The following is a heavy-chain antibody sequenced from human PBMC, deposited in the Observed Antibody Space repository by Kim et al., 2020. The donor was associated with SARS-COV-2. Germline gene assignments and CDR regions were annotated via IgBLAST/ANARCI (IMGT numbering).Heavy chain of an antibody. D-gene: IGHD6-13*01. CDR3: ARSGMKSYSSSWYFYFDY. V-gene: IGHV4-39*01. Sequence: KSRVTISVDTSKNQFSLKLSSVTAADTAVYYCARSGMKSYSSSWYFYFDYWGQGTLVTVSS. J-gene: IGHJ4*02.